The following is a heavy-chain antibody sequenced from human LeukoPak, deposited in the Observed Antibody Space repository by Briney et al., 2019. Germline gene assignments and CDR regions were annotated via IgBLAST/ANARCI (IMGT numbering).Heavy chain of an antibody. CDR3: ARDSRRNSGSYVFDY. J-gene: IGHJ4*02. D-gene: IGHD1-26*01. CDR1: RFTVSSNY. CDR2: IYSDGST. V-gene: IGHV3-66*01. Sequence: GGSLRLSCAASRFTVSSNYMSWVRQAPGKGLEWVSIIYSDGSTYYADSVKGRFTISRDNSKNTLYLQMNSLRAEDTAVYYCARDSRRNSGSYVFDYWGQGTLVTVSS.